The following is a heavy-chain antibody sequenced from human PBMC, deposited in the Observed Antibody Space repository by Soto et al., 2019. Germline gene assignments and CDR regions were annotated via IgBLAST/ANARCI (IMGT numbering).Heavy chain of an antibody. Sequence: SETLSLTCTFSGVSISSGDYYWSWIRQPPGKGLEWIGYIYYSGSTYYNPSLKSRVTISVDTSKNQFSLKLSSVTAADTAVYYCATEKWGMVRGESAFDIWGQGTMVTVSS. D-gene: IGHD3-10*01. J-gene: IGHJ3*02. V-gene: IGHV4-30-4*01. CDR2: IYYSGST. CDR1: GVSISSGDYY. CDR3: ATEKWGMVRGESAFDI.